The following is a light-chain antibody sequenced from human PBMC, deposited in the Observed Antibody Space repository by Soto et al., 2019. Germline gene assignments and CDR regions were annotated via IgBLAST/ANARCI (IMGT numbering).Light chain of an antibody. Sequence: DIQMTQSPSSLSASVGDRVTIPCQASQDISNYLNWYQQKPGKAPKLLIYDASNLETGVPSRFSGSGSGTDFTFTISSLQPEDIATYYCQQYDNPSWTFGQGTKV. CDR1: QDISNY. CDR2: DAS. CDR3: QQYDNPSWT. V-gene: IGKV1-33*01. J-gene: IGKJ1*01.